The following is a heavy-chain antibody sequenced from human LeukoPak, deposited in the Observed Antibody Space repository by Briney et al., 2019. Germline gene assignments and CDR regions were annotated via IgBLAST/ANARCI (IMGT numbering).Heavy chain of an antibody. CDR1: GFTFNNYW. D-gene: IGHD1-26*01. Sequence: PGGSLRLSCAASGFTFNNYWMTWVRQAPGKGLEWVANIKPDGSETHYVDSVKGRFTISRDSAKNSLFLEMSSLRADDTAVYYCARERIVGATDFDYWGQGTLVTVSS. CDR3: ARERIVGATDFDY. V-gene: IGHV3-7*01. CDR2: IKPDGSET. J-gene: IGHJ4*02.